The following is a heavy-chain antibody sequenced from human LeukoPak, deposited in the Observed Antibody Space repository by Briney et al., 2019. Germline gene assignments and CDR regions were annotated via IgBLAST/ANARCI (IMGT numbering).Heavy chain of an antibody. Sequence: ASVKVSCKASGYTFTSYGISWVRQAPGQGLEWMGWISADNGNTNYAQKLQGRVTMTTDTSTSTAYMELRSLRSDDTAVYYCARGYLAYCGGDCYSYYFDYWGQGTLVTVSS. CDR3: ARGYLAYCGGDCYSYYFDY. CDR1: GYTFTSYG. J-gene: IGHJ4*02. D-gene: IGHD2-21*02. CDR2: ISADNGNT. V-gene: IGHV1-18*01.